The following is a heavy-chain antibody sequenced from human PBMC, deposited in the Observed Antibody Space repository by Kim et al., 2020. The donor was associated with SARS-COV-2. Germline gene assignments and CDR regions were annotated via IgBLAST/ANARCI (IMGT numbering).Heavy chain of an antibody. D-gene: IGHD3-9*01. V-gene: IGHV4-59*09. CDR3: ARGELRYFDWFTF. CDR2: T. Sequence: TNYNPSLKSRVTISVDTSKNQFSLKLSSVTAADTAVYYCARGELRYFDWFTFWGQGTLVTVSS. J-gene: IGHJ5*01.